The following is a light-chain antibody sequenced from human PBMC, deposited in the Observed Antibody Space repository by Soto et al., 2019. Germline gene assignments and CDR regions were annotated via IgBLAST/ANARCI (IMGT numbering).Light chain of an antibody. J-gene: IGLJ1*01. CDR3: SSYKSSTNYV. V-gene: IGLV2-14*01. Sequence: QSALTQPASVSGSPGQSITISCTGTSSDVGGYNYVSWYQQHPGKAPKLIIYEVSNRPSGVSNRFSGSKSGNTASLTISGLQAEDEADYYCSSYKSSTNYVFGTGTKVTVL. CDR1: SSDVGGYNY. CDR2: EVS.